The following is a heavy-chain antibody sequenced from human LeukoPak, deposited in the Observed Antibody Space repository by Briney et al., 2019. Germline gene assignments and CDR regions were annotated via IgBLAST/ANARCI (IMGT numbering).Heavy chain of an antibody. CDR1: GITFSSYA. CDR2: ISGGGGST. V-gene: IGHV3-23*01. J-gene: IGHJ1*01. Sequence: PGGSLRLSCAASGITFSSYAMSWVRQAPGKGLEWVSGISGGGGSTYYADSVKGRFTISRDNSKNTVYLQMNGLRAEDTAVYYCTGDVYQHWGQGTLVTVSS. D-gene: IGHD1-14*01. CDR3: TGDVYQH.